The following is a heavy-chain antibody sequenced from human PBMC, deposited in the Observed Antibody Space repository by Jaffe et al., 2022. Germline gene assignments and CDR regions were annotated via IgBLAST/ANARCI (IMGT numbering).Heavy chain of an antibody. Sequence: QVQLQESGPGLVKPSETLSLTCTVSGGSISSYYWSWIRQPPGKGLEWIGYIYYSGSTNYNPSLKSRVTISVDTSKNQFSLKLSSVTAADTAVYYCARGYSSGWYDGHDYAEYFQHWGQGTLVTVSS. CDR3: ARGYSSGWYDGHDYAEYFQH. CDR2: IYYSGST. J-gene: IGHJ1*01. V-gene: IGHV4-59*01. CDR1: GGSISSYY. D-gene: IGHD6-19*01.